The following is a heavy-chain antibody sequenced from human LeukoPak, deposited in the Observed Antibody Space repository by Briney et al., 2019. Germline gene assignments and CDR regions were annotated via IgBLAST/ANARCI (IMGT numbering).Heavy chain of an antibody. V-gene: IGHV3-43D*03. CDR3: ARPYNFSSGYWNY. D-gene: IGHD3-3*01. J-gene: IGHJ4*02. CDR2: IKWDGGSI. CDR1: GFKFDDYA. Sequence: GGSLRLSCAASGFKFDDYAMHWVRQPPGRGLEWVSVIKWDGGSIYYADSVRGRFTISRDNNKKSLYLQMNSPRTEDTAVYYCARPYNFSSGYWNYWGQGTLVTVSS.